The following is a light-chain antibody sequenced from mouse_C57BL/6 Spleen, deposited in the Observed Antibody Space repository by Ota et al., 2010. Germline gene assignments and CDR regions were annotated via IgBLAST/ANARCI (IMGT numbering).Light chain of an antibody. Sequence: DIVMTQSPSSLSVSAGEKVTMSCKSSQSLLNSGNQKNYLAWYQQKPGQPPKLLIYWASTRESGVPDRFTGSGSGTDFTLTISSVQAEDLAVYYCQQYYFYPRTFGGGTKLEIK. CDR1: QSLLNSGNQKNY. V-gene: IGKV8-19*01. CDR2: WAS. CDR3: QQYYFYPRT. J-gene: IGKJ1*01.